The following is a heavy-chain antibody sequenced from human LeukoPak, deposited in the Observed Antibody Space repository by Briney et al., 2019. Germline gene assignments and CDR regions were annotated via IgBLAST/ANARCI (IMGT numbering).Heavy chain of an antibody. D-gene: IGHD3-10*01. CDR3: ARESVVRGVIRHYYYGMDV. V-gene: IGHV1-2*04. Sequence: ASVKVSCKASGYTLTGYYMHWVRQAPGQGLEWMGWINPNSGGTNYAQKFQGWVTMTRDTSISTAYMELSRLRSDDTAVYYCARESVVRGVIRHYYYGMDVWGKGTTVTVSS. CDR1: GYTLTGYY. CDR2: INPNSGGT. J-gene: IGHJ6*04.